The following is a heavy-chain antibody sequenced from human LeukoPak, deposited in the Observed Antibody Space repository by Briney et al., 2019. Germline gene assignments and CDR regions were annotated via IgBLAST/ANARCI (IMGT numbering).Heavy chain of an antibody. CDR1: GFTFSSYG. J-gene: IGHJ4*02. Sequence: PGGSLRLSCAASGFTFSSYGMHWVRQAPGKGLEWVSAISGSGGSTYYADSVKGRFTISRDNSKNTLYLQMNSLRAEDTAVYYCANPLSGWAGFDFDYWGQGTLVTVSS. D-gene: IGHD6-19*01. V-gene: IGHV3-23*01. CDR3: ANPLSGWAGFDFDY. CDR2: ISGSGGST.